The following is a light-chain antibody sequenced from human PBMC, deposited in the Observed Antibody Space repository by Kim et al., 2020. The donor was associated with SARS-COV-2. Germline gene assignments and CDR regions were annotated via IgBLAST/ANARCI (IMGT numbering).Light chain of an antibody. CDR2: RAS. V-gene: IGKV1-5*03. CDR1: QSISSW. Sequence: DIQMTQSPSTLSASVGDRVTITCRASQSISSWFAWYQQKPGKAPKLLIHRASTLESGVPSRFSGSGSGTEFTLTISSLQPDDSATYFCQQYNSYSPYTFGQGTKLEI. J-gene: IGKJ2*01. CDR3: QQYNSYSPYT.